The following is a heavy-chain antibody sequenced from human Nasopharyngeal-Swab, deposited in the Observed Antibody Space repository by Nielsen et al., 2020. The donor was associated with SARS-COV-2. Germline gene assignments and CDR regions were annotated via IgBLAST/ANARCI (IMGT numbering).Heavy chain of an antibody. CDR3: AKTKRYCSGGSCYRFDY. V-gene: IGHV3-30*02. CDR1: GFTFSSYG. D-gene: IGHD2-15*01. J-gene: IGHJ4*02. CDR2: IWYDGSNK. Sequence: GGSLRLSCAASGFTFSSYGMHWVRQAPGKGLEWVAVIWYDGSNKYYADSVKGRFTISRDNSKNTLYLQMNSLRAEDTAVYYCAKTKRYCSGGSCYRFDYWGQGTLVTVSS.